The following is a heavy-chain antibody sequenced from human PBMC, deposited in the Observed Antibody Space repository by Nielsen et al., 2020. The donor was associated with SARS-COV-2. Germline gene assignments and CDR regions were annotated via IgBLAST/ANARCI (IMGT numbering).Heavy chain of an antibody. V-gene: IGHV4-59*01. CDR2: IYYSGST. CDR1: GGSFSGYY. CDR3: ARGIAFDY. D-gene: IGHD6-13*01. Sequence: PETLSLTCAVYGGSFSGYYWSWIRQPPGKGLEWIGYIYYSGSTNYNPSLKSRVTISVDTSKNQFSLKLSSVTAADTAVYYCARGIAFDYWGQGTLVTVSS. J-gene: IGHJ4*02.